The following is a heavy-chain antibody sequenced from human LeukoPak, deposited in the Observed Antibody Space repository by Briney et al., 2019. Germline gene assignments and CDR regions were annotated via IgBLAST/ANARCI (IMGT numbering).Heavy chain of an antibody. CDR3: ARAGHYYFAY. V-gene: IGHV3-7*01. Sequence: GGSLRLSCAASGFTFSNYWMTWVRQAPGKGLEWVANIKPDGSEKYYVGSVKGRFTISRDNAKNSLYLQMNSLRAEDTAVYYCARAGHYYFAYWGQGTLVTVSS. CDR1: GFTFSNYW. J-gene: IGHJ4*02. D-gene: IGHD2-21*02. CDR2: IKPDGSEK.